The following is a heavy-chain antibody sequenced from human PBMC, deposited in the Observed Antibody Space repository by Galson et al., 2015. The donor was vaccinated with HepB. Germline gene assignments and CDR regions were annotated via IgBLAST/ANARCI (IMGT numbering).Heavy chain of an antibody. J-gene: IGHJ3*02. V-gene: IGHV1-69*13. CDR2: IIPIFGTA. CDR1: GGTFSSYA. D-gene: IGHD2-21*02. CDR3: ARASPAYCGGDCCFDI. Sequence: SVKVSCKASGGTFSSYAISWVRQAPGQGLEWMGGIIPIFGTANYAQKFQGRVTITADESTSTAYMELGSLRSEDTAVYYCARASPAYCGGDCCFDIWGQGTMVTVSS.